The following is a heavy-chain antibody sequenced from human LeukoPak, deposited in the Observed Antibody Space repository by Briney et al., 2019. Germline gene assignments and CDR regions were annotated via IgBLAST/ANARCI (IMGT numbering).Heavy chain of an antibody. J-gene: IGHJ3*02. CDR1: GFTFSSYA. Sequence: PGGSLRLSCAASGFTFSSYAMSWVRQAPGKGLEWVSEIYSDGSTYYAASVKGRFSISRDNSKNTVYLQMNSLRAEDTAVYYCARDLREHGVFDIWGQGTVVTVPS. V-gene: IGHV3-53*01. CDR2: IYSDGST. CDR3: ARDLREHGVFDI. D-gene: IGHD1-26*01.